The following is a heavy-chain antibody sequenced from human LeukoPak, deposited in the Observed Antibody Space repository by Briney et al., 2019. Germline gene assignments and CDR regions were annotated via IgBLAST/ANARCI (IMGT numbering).Heavy chain of an antibody. CDR2: IYYSGST. J-gene: IGHJ4*02. Sequence: SETLSLTCTASGGSISTYYWSWIRRPPGKGLEWIGYIYYSGSTNYNPSLKSRVTISLDTSKNQFSLNLRSVTAADTAVYYCARVSSGWYYFDYWGQGTLVTVSS. D-gene: IGHD6-19*01. CDR1: GGSISTYY. V-gene: IGHV4-59*01. CDR3: ARVSSGWYYFDY.